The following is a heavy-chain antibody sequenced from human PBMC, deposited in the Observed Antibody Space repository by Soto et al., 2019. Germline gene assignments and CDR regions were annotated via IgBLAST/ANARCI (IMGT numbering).Heavy chain of an antibody. CDR2: IYYSGST. Sequence: PSGTLSPPFPLPGCPLRRFYWSWIRQPPGKGLEWIGYIYYSGSTNYNPSLKSRVTISVDTSKNQFSLKLSSVTAADTAVYYCETHHDSWGQGTLVTVS. CDR3: ETHHDS. J-gene: IGHJ4*02. CDR1: GCPLRRFY. V-gene: IGHV4-59*08.